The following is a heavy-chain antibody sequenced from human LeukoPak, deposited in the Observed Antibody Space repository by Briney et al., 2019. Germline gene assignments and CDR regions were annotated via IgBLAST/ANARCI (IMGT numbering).Heavy chain of an antibody. V-gene: IGHV3-21*04. D-gene: IGHD3-16*01. CDR1: GFTVRNYT. J-gene: IGHJ4*02. Sequence: GGSLRLSCAASGFTVRNYTINWVRQPPGKGLEWVSSISRRSTYIYYADSVKGRFTISKDNAKNSLYLQMDSLRAEDTAVYYCARSPHLGSYGYGPWELPVPYFDYWGQGTLVTVSS. CDR3: ARSPHLGSYGYGPWELPVPYFDY. CDR2: ISRRSTYI.